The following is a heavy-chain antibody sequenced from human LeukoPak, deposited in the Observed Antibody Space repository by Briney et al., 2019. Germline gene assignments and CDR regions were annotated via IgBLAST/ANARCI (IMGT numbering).Heavy chain of an antibody. D-gene: IGHD1-26*01. Sequence: PSETLSLTCAVSGASIRGNSWWSWVRQPPGKGLEWIGEIFHTGNTNYNPSLKSRVTISVDMSNNHFSLNLNSVTAADTAVYYCARDDRSFGGAARSDYWGQGTLVTVTS. V-gene: IGHV4-4*02. CDR1: GASIRGNSW. J-gene: IGHJ4*02. CDR3: ARDDRSFGGAARSDY. CDR2: IFHTGNT.